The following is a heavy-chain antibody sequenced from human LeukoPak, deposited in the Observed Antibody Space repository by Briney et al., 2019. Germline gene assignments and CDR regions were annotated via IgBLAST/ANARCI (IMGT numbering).Heavy chain of an antibody. Sequence: GGSLRLSCAASGFTFSSYGMHWVRQAPSKGLEWVAVIWYDGSNKYYADSVKGRFTISRDNSKNTLYLQMNSLRAEDTAVYYCTRRTKDTIFGVAPFDYWGQGTLVTVSS. CDR3: TRRTKDTIFGVAPFDY. J-gene: IGHJ4*02. CDR1: GFTFSSYG. V-gene: IGHV3-33*01. D-gene: IGHD3-3*01. CDR2: IWYDGSNK.